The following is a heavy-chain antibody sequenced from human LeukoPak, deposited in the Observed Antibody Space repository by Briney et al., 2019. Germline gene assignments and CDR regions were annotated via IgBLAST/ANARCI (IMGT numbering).Heavy chain of an antibody. D-gene: IGHD3-22*01. CDR3: ARGPGSSGGAYVGDY. J-gene: IGHJ4*01. CDR1: GFTFSYHW. V-gene: IGHV3-74*01. CDR2: IDGGGSST. Sequence: GGSLRLSCGAPGFTFSYHWMHWVRQVPGKGLLWVSRIDGGGSSTSYADSVKGRFSISRDNAKSTLYLQMSSLRAEDTAVYYCARGPGSSGGAYVGDYWGPGTLVTVSS.